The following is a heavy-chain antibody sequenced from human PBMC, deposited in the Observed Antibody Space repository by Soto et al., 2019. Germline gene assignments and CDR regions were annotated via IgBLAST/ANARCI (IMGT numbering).Heavy chain of an antibody. V-gene: IGHV1-69*13. CDR2: IIPIFGTA. J-gene: IGHJ5*02. CDR3: ARRGYCSSTSCRSWFDP. Sequence: SVKVSCKASGGTFSSYAISWVRQAPGQGLEWMGGIIPIFGTANYAQKFQGRVTITADESTSTAYMELSSLRSEDTAVYYCARRGYCSSTSCRSWFDPWGQGTLVTVSS. CDR1: GGTFSSYA. D-gene: IGHD2-2*01.